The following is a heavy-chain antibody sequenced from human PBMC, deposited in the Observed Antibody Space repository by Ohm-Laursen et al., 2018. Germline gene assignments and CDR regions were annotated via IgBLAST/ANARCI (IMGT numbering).Heavy chain of an antibody. CDR3: AGGYQLPYY. D-gene: IGHD2-2*01. CDR2: ISYSGST. Sequence: SQTLSLTCAVYGGSFSGYYWSWIRQPPGKGLEWIGYISYSGSTYYNPSLRSLVTISLDTSKNQFSLSLTSVMAADTAIYFCAGGYQLPYYWGQGSLVTVSS. J-gene: IGHJ4*02. V-gene: IGHV4-34*09. CDR1: GGSFSGYY.